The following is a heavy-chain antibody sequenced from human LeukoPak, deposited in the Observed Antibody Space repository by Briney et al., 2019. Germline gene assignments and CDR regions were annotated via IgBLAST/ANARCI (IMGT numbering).Heavy chain of an antibody. CDR2: IIPIFGTA. CDR1: GGTFSSYA. D-gene: IGHD5-18*01. V-gene: IGHV1-69*13. CDR3: ARGRGGGYSYGYYMDV. J-gene: IGHJ6*03. Sequence: ASVKVSCKASGGTFSSYAISWVRQAPGQGLEWMGGIIPIFGTANYAQKFQGRVTITADESTSTAYMELSSLRSEDTAVYYCARGRGGGYSYGYYMDVWGKGTTVTVSS.